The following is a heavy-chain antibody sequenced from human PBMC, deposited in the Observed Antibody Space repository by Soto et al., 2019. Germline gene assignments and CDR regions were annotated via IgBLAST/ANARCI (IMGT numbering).Heavy chain of an antibody. Sequence: ASVKVSCKTSGYAFTSYGVNWVRQAPGQGLEWMGWIAPHSGRTTYLPKFQGRVTITADAATNTAYMELGSLSSDDTGIYFCARAATGSYHSAYWGQGTVVTVSS. D-gene: IGHD3-10*01. V-gene: IGHV1-18*04. J-gene: IGHJ4*02. CDR3: ARAATGSYHSAY. CDR2: IAPHSGRT. CDR1: GYAFTSYG.